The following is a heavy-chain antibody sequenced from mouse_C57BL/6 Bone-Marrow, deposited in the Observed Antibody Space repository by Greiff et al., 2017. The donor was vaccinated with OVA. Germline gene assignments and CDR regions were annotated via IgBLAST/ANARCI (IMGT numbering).Heavy chain of an antibody. V-gene: IGHV1-53*01. D-gene: IGHD1-1*01. CDR1: GYTFTSYW. CDR3: ARDYYGRWYFDV. J-gene: IGHJ1*03. Sequence: VKLQQPGTELVKPGASVKLSCKASGYTFTSYWMHWVKQRPGQGLEWIGNINPSNGGTNYNEKFKSKATLTVDKSSSTAYMQLSSLTSEDCAVYDCARDYYGRWYFDVWGTGTTVTVSS. CDR2: INPSNGGT.